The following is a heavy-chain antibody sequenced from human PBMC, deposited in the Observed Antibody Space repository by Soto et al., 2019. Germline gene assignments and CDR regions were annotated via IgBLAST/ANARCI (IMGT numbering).Heavy chain of an antibody. D-gene: IGHD6-6*01. CDR1: GFTFSNYA. CDR2: ISYDGNNK. J-gene: IGHJ4*02. Sequence: VQLVESGGGVVQPGRSLRLSCAASGFTFSNYAMHWVRQAPGKGLEWVAVISYDGNNKYYADSVRGRFTISRDNSKNTLYLQMNSLRTEDTAVYYCARDPSIAADYYFEYWGQGTLVNVSP. CDR3: ARDPSIAADYYFEY. V-gene: IGHV3-30-3*01.